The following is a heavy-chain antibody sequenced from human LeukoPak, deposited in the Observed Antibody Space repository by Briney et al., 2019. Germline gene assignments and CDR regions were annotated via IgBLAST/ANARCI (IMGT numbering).Heavy chain of an antibody. CDR2: ISGSGGST. CDR1: GFTFSSYG. V-gene: IGHV3-23*01. D-gene: IGHD6-19*01. Sequence: GGSLRLSCAASGFTFSSYGMSWVRQAPGKGLEWVSAISGSGGSTYYADSVKGRFTISRDNAKNSLYLQMNSLRAEDTAVYCCARESAVAGSWYFDLWGRGTLVTVSS. J-gene: IGHJ2*01. CDR3: ARESAVAGSWYFDL.